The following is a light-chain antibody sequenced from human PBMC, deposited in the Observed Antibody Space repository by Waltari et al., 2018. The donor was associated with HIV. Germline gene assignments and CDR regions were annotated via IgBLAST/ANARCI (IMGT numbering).Light chain of an antibody. Sequence: SALTQPASVSGSPGQSITISCTGTSSDVGAYNLVSWYQQHPGKAPKFIIYEVNKRPSEVSIRFFVSKSGNTASLTISGLQAEDEADYYCCSYAGRSTLEVFGGGTKVTVL. CDR1: SSDVGAYNL. CDR3: CSYAGRSTLEV. CDR2: EVN. J-gene: IGLJ2*01. V-gene: IGLV2-23*02.